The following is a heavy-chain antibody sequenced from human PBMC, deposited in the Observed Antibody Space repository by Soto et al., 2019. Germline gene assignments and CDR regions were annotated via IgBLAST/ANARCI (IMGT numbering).Heavy chain of an antibody. CDR2: IKQDGSEK. J-gene: IGHJ4*02. V-gene: IGHV3-7*01. Sequence: GGSLRLSCAASGFTFSSYWMSWVRQAPGKGLEWVANIKQDGSEKYYVDSVKGRFTISRDNAKNSLYLQMNSLRAEDTAVYYCARDLTLYRTIRKNWGQGTLVTVSS. CDR3: ARDLTLYRTIRKN. D-gene: IGHD2-2*01. CDR1: GFTFSSYW.